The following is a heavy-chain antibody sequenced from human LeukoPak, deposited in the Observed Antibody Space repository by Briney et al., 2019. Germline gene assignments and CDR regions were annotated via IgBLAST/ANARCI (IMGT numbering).Heavy chain of an antibody. D-gene: IGHD2-2*01. Sequence: PGGSLRLSCAASGFTFSDYYMTWIRQAPGKGLEWVSYITHSGSIPYYADSVKGRFTISRDNAKNSVNLQMNSLRAEDTAVYYCARVAGYCSSSNCWGYYFDYWGRGTLVTVSS. CDR1: GFTFSDYY. J-gene: IGHJ4*02. V-gene: IGHV3-11*04. CDR2: ITHSGSIP. CDR3: ARVAGYCSSSNCWGYYFDY.